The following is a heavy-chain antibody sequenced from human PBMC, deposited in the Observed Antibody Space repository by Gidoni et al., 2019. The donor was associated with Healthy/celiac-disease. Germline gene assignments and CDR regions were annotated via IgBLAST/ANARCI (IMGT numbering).Heavy chain of an antibody. CDR1: GFTFSTYA. D-gene: IGHD6-13*01. CDR3: AKSRIPLIAAAGTLVFDY. Sequence: EVPLLESGGGLVQPGGSLRLPCAASGFTFSTYAMSWVRQAPGKGLEWVSAISGSGCSTYYADSVKGRFTISRDNSKNTLYLQRNSLRAEDTAVYYCAKSRIPLIAAAGTLVFDYWGQGTLVTVSS. V-gene: IGHV3-23*01. J-gene: IGHJ4*02. CDR2: ISGSGCST.